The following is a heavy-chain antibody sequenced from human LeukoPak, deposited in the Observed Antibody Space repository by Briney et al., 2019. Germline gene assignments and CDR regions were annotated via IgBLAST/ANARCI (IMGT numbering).Heavy chain of an antibody. CDR2: IYPGDSDT. V-gene: IGHV5-51*01. D-gene: IGHD5-24*01. Sequence: GESLQISCKAFGSSFAYYWIGWVRQLPGQDLEWMGIIYPGDSDTRYSPSFQGQVTISADKSISTAYLQWSSLRASDTAMYYCARCGEMATISSCYFDYWGQGTLVSVSS. CDR3: ARCGEMATISSCYFDY. CDR1: GSSFAYYW. J-gene: IGHJ4*02.